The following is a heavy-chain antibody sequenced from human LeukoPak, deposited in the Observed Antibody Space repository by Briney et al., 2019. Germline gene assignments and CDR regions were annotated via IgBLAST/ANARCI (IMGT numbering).Heavy chain of an antibody. V-gene: IGHV4-39*07. Sequence: SETLSLTCTVSGGSISSSSYNWGWIRQPPGKGLEWIGSIFYSRSTYYNPSLKSRVTMSVDTSKNRFFLKLSSVTAADTAVYYCARGPRVSTQIAATGILDYWGQGTLVTVSS. D-gene: IGHD6-13*01. CDR1: GGSISSSSYN. J-gene: IGHJ4*02. CDR2: IFYSRST. CDR3: ARGPRVSTQIAATGILDY.